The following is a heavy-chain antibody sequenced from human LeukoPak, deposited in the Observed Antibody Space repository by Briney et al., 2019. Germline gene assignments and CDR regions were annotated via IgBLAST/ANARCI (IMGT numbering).Heavy chain of an antibody. V-gene: IGHV3-48*03. J-gene: IGHJ4*02. CDR2: ISSSGSTI. D-gene: IGHD3-10*01. CDR1: GFTFSSYE. Sequence: GGSLRLSCAASGFTFSSYEMNWVRQAPGKGLEWVSYISSSGSTIYYAGSVKGRFTISRDNAKNSLYLQMNSLRAEDTAVYYCARVGAGSYYKATDYWGQGTLVTVSS. CDR3: ARVGAGSYYKATDY.